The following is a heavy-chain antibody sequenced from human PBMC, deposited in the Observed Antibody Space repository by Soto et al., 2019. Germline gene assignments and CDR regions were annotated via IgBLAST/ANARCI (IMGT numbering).Heavy chain of an antibody. D-gene: IGHD5-18*01. J-gene: IGHJ6*02. Sequence: QVQLVESGGGVVQPGRSLRLSCAASGFTFSSYAMHWVRQAPGKGLEWVAVISYDGSNKYYADSVKGRFTISRDNSKNTLYLQMNSLRAEDTAVYYCARAGRPKYSFGNYYGMDVWGQGTTVTVSS. CDR3: ARAGRPKYSFGNYYGMDV. CDR2: ISYDGSNK. V-gene: IGHV3-30-3*01. CDR1: GFTFSSYA.